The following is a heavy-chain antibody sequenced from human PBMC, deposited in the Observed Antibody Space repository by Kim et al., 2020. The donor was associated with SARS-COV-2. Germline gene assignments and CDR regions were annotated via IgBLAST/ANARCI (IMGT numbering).Heavy chain of an antibody. D-gene: IGHD3-9*01. CDR1: GGSISSSNW. V-gene: IGHV4-4*02. CDR2: IYHSGST. J-gene: IGHJ6*02. CDR3: ARGGGSLTGYYKDYYYGMDV. Sequence: SETLSLTCAVSGGSISSSNWWSWVRQPPGKGLEWIGEIYHSGSTNYNPSLKSRVTISVDKSKNQFSLKLSSVTAADTAVYYCARGGGSLTGYYKDYYYGMDVWGQGTTVTVSS.